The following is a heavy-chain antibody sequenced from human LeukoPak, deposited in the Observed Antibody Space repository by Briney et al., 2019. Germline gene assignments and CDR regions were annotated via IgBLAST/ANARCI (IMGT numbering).Heavy chain of an antibody. V-gene: IGHV3-9*03. J-gene: IGHJ5*02. D-gene: IGHD3-22*01. CDR1: GVTFDDYA. CDR2: ISWNSGNI. Sequence: GGSLRLSCAASGVTFDDYAMHWVRQAPGKGLEWVSSISWNSGNIGYADSVKGRFTISRDNAKNSLYLQMNSLRAEDMAFYYCTKSQSYDSSGYLSWGQGTLVTVSS. CDR3: TKSQSYDSSGYLS.